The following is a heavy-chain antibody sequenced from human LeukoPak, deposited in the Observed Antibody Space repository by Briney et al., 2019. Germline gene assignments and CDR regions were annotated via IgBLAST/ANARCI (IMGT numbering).Heavy chain of an antibody. D-gene: IGHD3-10*02. Sequence: GGSLRLSCAASGFTFSSYEMNWVRQAPGKGLEWVSYIGSSGSTIYYADSVKGRFTISRDNAKNSLYLQMNSLRAEDTAVYYCAELGITMIGGVWGKGTTVTISS. CDR1: GFTFSSYE. V-gene: IGHV3-48*03. J-gene: IGHJ6*04. CDR2: IGSSGSTI. CDR3: AELGITMIGGV.